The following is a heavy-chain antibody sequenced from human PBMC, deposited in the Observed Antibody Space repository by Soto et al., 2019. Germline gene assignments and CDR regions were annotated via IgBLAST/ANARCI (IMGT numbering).Heavy chain of an antibody. CDR3: AREKGTIAAAGTGWLDP. D-gene: IGHD6-13*01. V-gene: IGHV1-18*01. J-gene: IGHJ5*02. CDR1: GYTFTSYG. CDR2: ISAYNGNT. Sequence: GASVKVSCKASGYTFTSYGISWVRQAPGQGLEWMGWISAYNGNTNYAQKLQGRVTMTTDTSTSTAYMELRSLRSDDTAVYYCAREKGTIAAAGTGWLDPWGQGTLVTVSS.